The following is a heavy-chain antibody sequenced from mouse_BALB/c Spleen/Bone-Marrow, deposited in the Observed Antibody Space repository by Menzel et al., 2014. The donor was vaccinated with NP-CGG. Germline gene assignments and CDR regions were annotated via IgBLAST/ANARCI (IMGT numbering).Heavy chain of an antibody. V-gene: IGHV1-54*01. J-gene: IGHJ3*01. Sequence: QVQLQQSGAELVRPGTSVKVSCKASGYAFTNYLIEWVKQRPGQGLEWIGVINPGSGGTNYNEKLKGKATLTADKSSSTAYMQLRNLTSGESAVYDCARNTNWVFAYWGQETLVTVSA. CDR2: INPGSGGT. CDR3: ARNTNWVFAY. CDR1: GYAFTNYL. D-gene: IGHD4-1*01.